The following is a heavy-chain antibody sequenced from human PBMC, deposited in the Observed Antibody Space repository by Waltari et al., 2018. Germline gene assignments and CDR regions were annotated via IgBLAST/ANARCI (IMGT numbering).Heavy chain of an antibody. Sequence: QVQLVESGGGVVQPGRSLRLSCAASGFTFSSYAMHWVRQAPGKGLEWVAVISYDGSNKDYADSVKGRFTISRDNSKNTLYLQMNSLRAEDTAVYYCARDRHDSGYDLYYFDYWGQGTLVTVSS. CDR3: ARDRHDSGYDLYYFDY. J-gene: IGHJ4*02. V-gene: IGHV3-30-3*01. D-gene: IGHD5-12*01. CDR1: GFTFSSYA. CDR2: ISYDGSNK.